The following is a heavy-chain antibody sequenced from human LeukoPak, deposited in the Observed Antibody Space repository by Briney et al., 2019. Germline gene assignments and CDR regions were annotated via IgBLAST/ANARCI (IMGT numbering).Heavy chain of an antibody. V-gene: IGHV5-51*01. J-gene: IGHJ4*02. CDR1: GYSFTSYW. CDR3: ARVTKTPRGYSSGHDY. Sequence: GESLKISCKGSGYSFTSYWIGWVRQMPGKGLEWMGIIYPGDSDTRYSPSFQGQVTISADKSISTAYLQWSSLKASDTAMYYCARVTKTPRGYSSGHDYWGQGTLVTVSS. D-gene: IGHD6-19*01. CDR2: IYPGDSDT.